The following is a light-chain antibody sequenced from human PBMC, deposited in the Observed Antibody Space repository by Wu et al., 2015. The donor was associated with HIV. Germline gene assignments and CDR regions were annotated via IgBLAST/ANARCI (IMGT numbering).Light chain of an antibody. CDR3: QKYNTAPWT. V-gene: IGKV1-NL1*01. CDR1: QGISNS. J-gene: IGKJ1*01. Sequence: IQMTQSPSSLSASVGDRVTITCRASQGISNSLAWYQQKPEKAPKLLISEASRLENGVPSRFSGSGSGTDFTLTISSLQPEDVATYYCQKYNTAPWTFGQGTKVEMK. CDR2: EAS.